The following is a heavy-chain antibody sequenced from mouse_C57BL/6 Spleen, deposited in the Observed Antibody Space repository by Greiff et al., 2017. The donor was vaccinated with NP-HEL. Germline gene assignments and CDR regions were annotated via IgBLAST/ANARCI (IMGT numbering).Heavy chain of an antibody. Sequence: VQLQQSGPELVKPGASVKISCKASGYTFTDYYMNWVKQSHGKSLEWIGDINPNNGGTSYNQKFKGKATLAVDKSSSTAYMELRSLTSEDSAVYYCARSERDHYFDYWGQGTTLTVSS. CDR1: GYTFTDYY. CDR2: INPNNGGT. V-gene: IGHV1-26*01. J-gene: IGHJ2*01. CDR3: ARSERDHYFDY. D-gene: IGHD3-3*01.